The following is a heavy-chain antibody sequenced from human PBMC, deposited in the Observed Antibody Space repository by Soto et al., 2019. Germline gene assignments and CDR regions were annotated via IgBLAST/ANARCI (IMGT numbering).Heavy chain of an antibody. V-gene: IGHV5-51*01. CDR1: GYSFTSYW. CDR3: ASYLRGNGWYRYAFDI. Sequence: GESLKISCKGSGYSFTSYWIGWVRQMPGKGLEWMGIIYPGDSDTRYSPSFQGQVTISADKSISTAYLQWSSLKASDTAMYYCASYLRGNGWYRYAFDIWGQGTMVTVSS. J-gene: IGHJ3*02. D-gene: IGHD6-19*01. CDR2: IYPGDSDT.